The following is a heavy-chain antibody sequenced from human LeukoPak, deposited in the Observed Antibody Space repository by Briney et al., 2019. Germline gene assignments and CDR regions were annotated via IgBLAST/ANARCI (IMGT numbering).Heavy chain of an antibody. V-gene: IGHV4-59*08. CDR2: IYYSGST. Sequence: PSETLSFTCTVSGGSISSYYWSWIRQPPGKGLEWIGYIYYSGSTNYNPSLKSRVTISVDTSKNQFSLKLSSVTAADTAVYYCARHYYDSSGYGLDYYYYMDVWGKGTTVTVSS. CDR1: GGSISSYY. CDR3: ARHYYDSSGYGLDYYYYMDV. D-gene: IGHD3-22*01. J-gene: IGHJ6*03.